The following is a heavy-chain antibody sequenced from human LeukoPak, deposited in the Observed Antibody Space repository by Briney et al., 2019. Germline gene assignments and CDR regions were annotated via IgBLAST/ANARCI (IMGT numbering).Heavy chain of an antibody. V-gene: IGHV1-18*01. CDR2: ISAYNGNT. Sequence: ASVKVSCKASGYTFTSYGISWVRQAPGQGLAWMGWISAYNGNTNYAQKLQGRVTMTTDTSTSTAYMELRSLRSDDTAVYYCARGLKRVVPAAMYYWGQGTLVTVSS. CDR1: GYTFTSYG. CDR3: ARGLKRVVPAAMYY. D-gene: IGHD2-2*01. J-gene: IGHJ4*02.